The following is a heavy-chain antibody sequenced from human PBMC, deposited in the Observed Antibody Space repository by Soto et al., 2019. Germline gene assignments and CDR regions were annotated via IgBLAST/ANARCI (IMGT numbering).Heavy chain of an antibody. CDR3: ASQLYDYYDSSGLGNSYYYGMDV. CDR1: GGTFSSYA. CDR2: IIPIFGTA. V-gene: IGHV1-69*13. Sequence: SVKVSCKASGGTFSSYAISWVRQAPGQGLEWMGGIIPIFGTANYAQKFQGRVTITADESTSTAYMELSSLRSEDTAVYYCASQLYDYYDSSGLGNSYYYGMDVWGQGTTVTV. J-gene: IGHJ6*02. D-gene: IGHD3-22*01.